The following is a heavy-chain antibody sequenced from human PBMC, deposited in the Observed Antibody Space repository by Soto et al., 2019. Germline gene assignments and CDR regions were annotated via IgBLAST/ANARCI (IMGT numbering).Heavy chain of an antibody. CDR1: GGTFSSYA. D-gene: IGHD4-17*01. Sequence: QVQLVQSGAEVKKPGSSVKVSCKASGGTFSSYAISWVRQAPGQGLEWMGGIIPIFGTANYAQKFRGRVTITADESTSTDYMELSSLRSEDTAVYYCARGRGGYGDYYFDYWGQGTLVTVSS. CDR3: ARGRGGYGDYYFDY. J-gene: IGHJ4*02. CDR2: IIPIFGTA. V-gene: IGHV1-69*01.